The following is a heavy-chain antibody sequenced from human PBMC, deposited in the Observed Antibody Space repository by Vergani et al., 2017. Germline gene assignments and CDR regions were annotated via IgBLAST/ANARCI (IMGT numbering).Heavy chain of an antibody. V-gene: IGHV2-5*02. D-gene: IGHD1-1*01. CDR1: GFSLSTSGVG. Sequence: QITLKESGPTLVKPTQTLTLTCTFSGFSLSTSGVGVGWIRQPPGKALEWLALIYWDDDKRYSPSLRSRLAITKDTSKHQVVLTMTNMDPVDTATYYCAHRPSTYNWNDRGWFDPWGQGTLVTVSS. CDR3: AHRPSTYNWNDRGWFDP. J-gene: IGHJ5*02. CDR2: IYWDDDK.